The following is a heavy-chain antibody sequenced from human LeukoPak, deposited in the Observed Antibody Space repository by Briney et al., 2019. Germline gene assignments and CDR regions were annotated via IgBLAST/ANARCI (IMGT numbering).Heavy chain of an antibody. CDR2: VRFNGDKI. CDR3: AKAPVTTCRGAFCYPFDY. D-gene: IGHD2-15*01. J-gene: IGHJ4*02. Sequence: GGSLRLSCAASGFTFNTHDMHWVRQAPGKGLEWVAFVRFNGDKIFYADSVKGRFTISRDSSKNTLFLQMNRLRPEDAAVYYCAKAPVTTCRGAFCYPFDYWGLGTLVTVSS. CDR1: GFTFNTHD. V-gene: IGHV3-30*02.